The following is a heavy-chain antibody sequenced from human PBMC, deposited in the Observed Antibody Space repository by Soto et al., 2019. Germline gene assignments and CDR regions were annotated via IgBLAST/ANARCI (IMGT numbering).Heavy chain of an antibody. V-gene: IGHV4-59*01. CDR2: IYYSGNT. D-gene: IGHD5-12*01. CDR3: ARNQGSSGPPIPFDY. Sequence: SETLYLTCNVSGGSISGDYWSWIRQPPGKGLEWIGYIYYSGNTNYNPSLKSRVTISVDTSKNQFSLKLGSVTAADTALYYCARNQGSSGPPIPFDYWGQGALVTVSS. CDR1: GGSISGDY. J-gene: IGHJ4*02.